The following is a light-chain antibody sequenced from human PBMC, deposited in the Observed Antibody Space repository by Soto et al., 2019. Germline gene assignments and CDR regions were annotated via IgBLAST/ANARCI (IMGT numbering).Light chain of an antibody. CDR3: QSYDSSLSAL. CDR2: GNN. Sequence: QSVLTQPPSVSGAPGQRVTISCTGSSSNIGAGYDVHWYQQLPGTAPKLLIYGNNNRPSGVPDRFSGSKSGTSASLAITGLQAEDVADYYCQSYDSSLSALFGGGPRLTVL. J-gene: IGLJ2*01. CDR1: SSNIGAGYD. V-gene: IGLV1-40*01.